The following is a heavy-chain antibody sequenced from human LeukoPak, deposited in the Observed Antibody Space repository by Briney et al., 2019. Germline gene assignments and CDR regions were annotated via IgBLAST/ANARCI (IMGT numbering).Heavy chain of an antibody. CDR1: GFTFSSYW. J-gene: IGHJ6*02. CDR2: IKQDGSEK. CDR3: AREYYYDSSGYYVPSLYYGMDV. V-gene: IGHV3-7*01. D-gene: IGHD3-22*01. Sequence: GGSLRLSCAASGFTFSSYWMSWVRQAPGKGLEWVANIKQDGSEKYYVDSVKGRFTISGDNAKNSLYLQMNSLRAEDTAVYYCAREYYYDSSGYYVPSLYYGMDVWGQGTTVTVSS.